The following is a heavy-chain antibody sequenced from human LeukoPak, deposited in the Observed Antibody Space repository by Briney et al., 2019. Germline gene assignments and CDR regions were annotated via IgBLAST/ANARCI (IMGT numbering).Heavy chain of an antibody. J-gene: IGHJ4*02. CDR2: IYYSGST. Sequence: RQPPGKXLEWIGYIYYSGSTNYNPSLKSRVTISVDTSKNQFSLKLSSVTAADTAVYYCARYYYDSSGYYEDYWGQGTLVTVSS. D-gene: IGHD3-22*01. CDR3: ARYYYDSSGYYEDY. V-gene: IGHV4-59*01.